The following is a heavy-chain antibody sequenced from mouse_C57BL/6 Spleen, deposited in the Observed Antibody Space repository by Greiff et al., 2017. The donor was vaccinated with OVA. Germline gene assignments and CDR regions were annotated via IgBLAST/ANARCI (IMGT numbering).Heavy chain of an antibody. Sequence: QVHVKQPGTELVKPGASVKLSCKASGYTFTSYWMHWVKQRPGQGLEWIGNINPSNGGTKYNEKFKSKATLTVDKSSSTAYMQLSSLTSEDSAVYYCAGGLGPFAMDYWGQGTSVTVSS. D-gene: IGHD4-1*01. CDR2: INPSNGGT. CDR1: GYTFTSYW. CDR3: AGGLGPFAMDY. J-gene: IGHJ4*01. V-gene: IGHV1-53*01.